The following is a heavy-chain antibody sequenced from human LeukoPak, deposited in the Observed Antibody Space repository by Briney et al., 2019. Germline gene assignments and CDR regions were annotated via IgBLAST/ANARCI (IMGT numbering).Heavy chain of an antibody. CDR2: IRCDGSNK. D-gene: IGHD2-2*01. V-gene: IGHV3-30*02. CDR1: GFMFSSYW. J-gene: IGHJ4*02. CDR3: AKDLGRLGIVVVPAAMRGSGFDY. Sequence: GGSLRLSCAASGFMFSSYWMSWVRQAPGKGLEWVAFIRCDGSNKYYADSVKGRFTISRDNSKNTLYLQMNSLRAEDTAVYYCAKDLGRLGIVVVPAAMRGSGFDYWGQGTLVTVSS.